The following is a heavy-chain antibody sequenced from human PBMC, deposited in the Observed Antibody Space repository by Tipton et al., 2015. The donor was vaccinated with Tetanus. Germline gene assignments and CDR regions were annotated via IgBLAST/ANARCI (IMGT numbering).Heavy chain of an antibody. CDR1: GFIFSSYG. D-gene: IGHD3-22*01. CDR2: IWYDGNNK. Sequence: SLRLSCAASGFIFSSYGMHWVRQAPGKGLEWVAVIWYDGNNKYYADSVKGRFTISRDNSKNTLYLQMNSLRAEDTAVYYCAMAYYYDSSGQLNAFDIWGQGTMVTVSS. V-gene: IGHV3-33*01. CDR3: AMAYYYDSSGQLNAFDI. J-gene: IGHJ3*02.